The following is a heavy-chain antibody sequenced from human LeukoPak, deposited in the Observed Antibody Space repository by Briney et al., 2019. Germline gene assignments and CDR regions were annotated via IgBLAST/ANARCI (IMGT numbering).Heavy chain of an antibody. CDR1: GYTLTELS. J-gene: IGHJ3*02. V-gene: IGHV1-24*01. CDR3: ATGIGHWKQQLVSSAFDI. CDR2: FDPEDGET. Sequence: GASVKVSCKVSGYTLTELSMHWVRQAPGKGLEWMGGFDPEDGETIYAQKFQGRVTMTEDTSTDTAYMELSSLRSEDTAVYYCATGIGHWKQQLVSSAFDIWGQGTMVTVSS. D-gene: IGHD6-13*01.